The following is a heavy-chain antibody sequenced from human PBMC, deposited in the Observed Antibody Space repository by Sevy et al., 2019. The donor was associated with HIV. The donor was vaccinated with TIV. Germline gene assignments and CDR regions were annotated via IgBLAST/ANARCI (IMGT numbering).Heavy chain of an antibody. CDR1: GFAFHEYS. CDR2: LSFGCGKI. CDR3: AREGCSRPHDY. D-gene: IGHD2-8*01. J-gene: IGHJ4*02. Sequence: GGSLRLSCAASGFAFHEYSMSWIRQAPGNGLEWVATLSFGCGKINYADSVKGRFTISRDNSKNSFYLQMDNLRVEDTALYYCAREGCSRPHDYSGQRTWVTVSS. V-gene: IGHV3-23*01.